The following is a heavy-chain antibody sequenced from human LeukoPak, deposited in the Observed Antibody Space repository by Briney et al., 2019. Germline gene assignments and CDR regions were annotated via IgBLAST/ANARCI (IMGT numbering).Heavy chain of an antibody. CDR1: GFTFSSHW. V-gene: IGHV3-74*01. CDR2: INNDGSST. CDR3: AKEIYGDPTGGRFQH. D-gene: IGHD4-17*01. Sequence: GGSLRLSCGASGFTFSSHWMHWVRQAPGRGLVWVSRINNDGSSTSYADSVQGRFTISRDNAKNTLYLQMNSLRAEDTAVYYCAKEIYGDPTGGRFQHWGQGTLVSVSS. J-gene: IGHJ1*01.